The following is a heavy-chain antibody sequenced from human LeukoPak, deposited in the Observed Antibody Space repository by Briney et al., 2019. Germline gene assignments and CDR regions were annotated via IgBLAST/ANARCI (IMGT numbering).Heavy chain of an antibody. V-gene: IGHV1-46*01. CDR1: GYTFTSYY. Sequence: ASVKVSCKASGYTFTSYYMHWVRQAPGQGLEWMGIINPSGGSTSYAQKFQGRVTMTRDMSTSTAYMELSRLRSDDTAVYYCARERRVPRSFDIWGQGTMVTVSS. CDR2: INPSGGST. CDR3: ARERRVPRSFDI. J-gene: IGHJ3*02.